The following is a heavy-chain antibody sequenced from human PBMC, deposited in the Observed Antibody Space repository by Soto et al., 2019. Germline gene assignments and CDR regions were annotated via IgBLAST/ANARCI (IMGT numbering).Heavy chain of an antibody. D-gene: IGHD3-22*01. CDR3: AKRDSSDNYPYYLDY. CDR1: GVTFSSYS. J-gene: IGHJ4*02. CDR2: ISGSSSTT. Sequence: PGGSLRLSCAASGVTFSSYSMNWVRQAPGKGLEWVSYISGSSSTTYYADSVKGRFTISRDNSKNTLYLQMSSLRAEDAAVYYCAKRDSSDNYPYYLDYWGQGTQVTVSS. V-gene: IGHV3-48*01.